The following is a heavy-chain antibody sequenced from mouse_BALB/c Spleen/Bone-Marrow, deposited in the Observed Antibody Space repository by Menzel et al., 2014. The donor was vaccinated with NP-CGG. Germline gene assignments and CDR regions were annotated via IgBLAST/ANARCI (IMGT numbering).Heavy chain of an antibody. CDR2: ISSGSSTI. Sequence: VQLQQFGGGLVQPGGSRKLSCAASGFTFSGFGMHWVRQAPEKGLEWVAYISSGSSTIFYADTVKGRFTISRDNPKNTLFLQMTSLRSEDTAMYYCTRGGNWEDFDYWGQGTTLTVSS. CDR1: GFTFSGFG. D-gene: IGHD4-1*01. V-gene: IGHV5-17*02. CDR3: TRGGNWEDFDY. J-gene: IGHJ2*01.